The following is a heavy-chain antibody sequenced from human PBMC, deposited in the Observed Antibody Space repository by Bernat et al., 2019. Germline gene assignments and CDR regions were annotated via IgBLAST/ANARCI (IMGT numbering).Heavy chain of an antibody. J-gene: IGHJ4*02. D-gene: IGHD4-17*01. CDR1: GFTFSSYA. Sequence: QVQLVESGGGVVQPGRSLRLSCAASGFTFSSYAMHWVRQAPGKGLEWVAVIYYDGSNKYYADSVKGRFTISRDNSKNTLYLQMNSLRAQDAAVYYCEQMDYGDYDGRGPLDYWGQGTLVTVSS. CDR3: EQMDYGDYDGRGPLDY. V-gene: IGHV3-30*04. CDR2: IYYDGSNK.